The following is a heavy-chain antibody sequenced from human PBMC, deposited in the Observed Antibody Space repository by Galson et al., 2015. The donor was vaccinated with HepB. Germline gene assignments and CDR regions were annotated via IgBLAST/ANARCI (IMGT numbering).Heavy chain of an antibody. V-gene: IGHV3-30-3*01. CDR3: ARPLGYCSSTSCPDAFDI. CDR1: GFTFSSYA. CDR2: ISYDGSNK. J-gene: IGHJ3*02. Sequence: SLRLSCAASGFTFSSYAMHWVRQAPGKGLEWVAVISYDGSNKYYADSVKGRFTISRDNSKNTLYLQMNSLRAEDTAVYYCARPLGYCSSTSCPDAFDIWGQGTMVTVSS. D-gene: IGHD2-2*01.